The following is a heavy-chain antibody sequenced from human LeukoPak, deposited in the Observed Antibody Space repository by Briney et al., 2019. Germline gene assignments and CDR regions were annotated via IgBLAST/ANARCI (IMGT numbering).Heavy chain of an antibody. Sequence: SETLSLTCAVYGGSFSGYYWSWIRQPPGKGLEWIGYIYYSGSTNYNPSLKSRVTISVDTSKNQFSLKLSSVTAADTAVYYCARAGDYYDSSGYYAGSIDYWGQGTLVTVSS. V-gene: IGHV4-59*01. CDR3: ARAGDYYDSSGYYAGSIDY. CDR1: GGSFSGYY. D-gene: IGHD3-22*01. CDR2: IYYSGST. J-gene: IGHJ4*02.